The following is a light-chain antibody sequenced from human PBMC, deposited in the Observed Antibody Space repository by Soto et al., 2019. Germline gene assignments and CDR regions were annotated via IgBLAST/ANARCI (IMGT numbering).Light chain of an antibody. CDR2: EVT. Sequence: QAALTQPPSASGSPGQSVTISCRGTSSDIGTYDFVSWYQHHPGKAPKVLIYEVTKRPSGVPDRFSGSKSGNTASLTVSGLQPEDEAEYYCSSFAGSKTPYVFGTGTKVTVL. CDR1: SSDIGTYDF. J-gene: IGLJ1*01. V-gene: IGLV2-8*01. CDR3: SSFAGSKTPYV.